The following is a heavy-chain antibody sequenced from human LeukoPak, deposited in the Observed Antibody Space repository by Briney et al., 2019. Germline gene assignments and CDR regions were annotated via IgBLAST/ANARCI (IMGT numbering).Heavy chain of an antibody. J-gene: IGHJ4*02. D-gene: IGHD4-17*01. Sequence: PGGSLRLSCAASGFTFSSYWMHWVRHAPGKGLVWVSRINSDGSSTSYADSVKGRFTISRDNAKNTLYLQMNSLRAEDTAVYYCARAEIDDYGDYVDYWGQGTLVTVSS. CDR3: ARAEIDDYGDYVDY. V-gene: IGHV3-74*01. CDR2: INSDGSST. CDR1: GFTFSSYW.